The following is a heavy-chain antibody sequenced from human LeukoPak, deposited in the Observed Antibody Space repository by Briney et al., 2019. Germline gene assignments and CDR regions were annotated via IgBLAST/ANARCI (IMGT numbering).Heavy chain of an antibody. D-gene: IGHD2-21*02. CDR2: MNPNSGNT. Sequence: ASVKVSCKASGGTFSSYAISWVRQATGQGLEWMGWMNPNSGNTGYAQKFQGRVTMTRNTSISTAYMELSSLRSEDTAVYYCAILAYCGGDCGHWGQGTLVTVSS. V-gene: IGHV1-8*02. CDR1: GGTFSSYA. CDR3: AILAYCGGDCGH. J-gene: IGHJ4*02.